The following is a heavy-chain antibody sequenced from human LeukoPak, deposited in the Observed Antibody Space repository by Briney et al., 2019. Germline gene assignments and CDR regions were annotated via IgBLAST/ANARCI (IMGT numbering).Heavy chain of an antibody. CDR3: ARVVERDYYYYYYMDV. CDR1: GGSISSYY. J-gene: IGHJ6*03. V-gene: IGHV4-4*07. Sequence: PSETLSLTCTVYGGSISSYYWSRIRQPAGKGLEWIGRIYTSGSTNYNPSLKSRVTMSVDTSKNQFSLELSSVTAADTAVYYCARVVERDYYYYYYMDVWGKGTTVTVSS. CDR2: IYTSGST. D-gene: IGHD1-26*01.